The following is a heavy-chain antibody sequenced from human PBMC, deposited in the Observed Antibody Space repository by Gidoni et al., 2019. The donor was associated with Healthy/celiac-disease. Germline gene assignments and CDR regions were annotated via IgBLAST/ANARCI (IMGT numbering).Heavy chain of an antibody. CDR2: INHSGST. CDR3: ARGGPSIAARRARWFDP. CDR1: GGSFSGYY. D-gene: IGHD6-6*01. V-gene: IGHV4-34*01. Sequence: QVQLQQFGAGLLKPSETLSLTCAVYGGSFSGYYWSWIRQPPGQGLEWIGEINHSGSTNYNPSLKSRVTISVDTSKNQFSLKLSSVTAADTAVYYCARGGPSIAARRARWFDPWGQGTLVTVSS. J-gene: IGHJ5*02.